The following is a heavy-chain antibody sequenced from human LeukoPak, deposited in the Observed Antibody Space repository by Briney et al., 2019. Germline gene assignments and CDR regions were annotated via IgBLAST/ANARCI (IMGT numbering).Heavy chain of an antibody. D-gene: IGHD3-22*01. V-gene: IGHV3-21*01. J-gene: IGHJ3*02. CDR3: ARGPYYYDSSGSHHLDI. CDR1: GFDFSGAY. Sequence: GGSLRLSCAASGFDFSGAYMNWVRQAPGKGLEWVSSISSSSSYIYYADSVKGRFTISRDNAKNSLYLQMNSLRAEDTAVYYCARGPYYYDSSGSHHLDIWGQGTMVTVSS. CDR2: ISSSSSYI.